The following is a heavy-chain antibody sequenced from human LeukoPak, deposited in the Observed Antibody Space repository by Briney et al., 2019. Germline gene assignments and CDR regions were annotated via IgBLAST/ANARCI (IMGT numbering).Heavy chain of an antibody. CDR2: FDPEDGET. Sequence: ASVKVSCKVSGYTLTELSMHWVRQAPGKGLEWMGGFDPEDGETIYAQKFQGRVTMTEDTSTDTAYMELSSLRSEDTAVYYCATVLVPYGSGNYSGAFDIWGQGTMVTVSS. V-gene: IGHV1-24*01. J-gene: IGHJ3*02. CDR1: GYTLTELS. CDR3: ATVLVPYGSGNYSGAFDI. D-gene: IGHD3-10*01.